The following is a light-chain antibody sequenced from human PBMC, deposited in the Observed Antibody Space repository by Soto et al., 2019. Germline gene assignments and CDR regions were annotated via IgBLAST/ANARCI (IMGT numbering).Light chain of an antibody. CDR3: SSYTSSSTLSV. Sequence: QSALTQPASVSGSPGQSITISCTGTSSDVGGYNYVSWYQQHPGKAPKLMIYDVSNRPSGVSNRFSGSKSGNTASLTISGHQAEDEADYYCSSYTSSSTLSVFGTGTKVTVL. J-gene: IGLJ1*01. V-gene: IGLV2-14*01. CDR1: SSDVGGYNY. CDR2: DVS.